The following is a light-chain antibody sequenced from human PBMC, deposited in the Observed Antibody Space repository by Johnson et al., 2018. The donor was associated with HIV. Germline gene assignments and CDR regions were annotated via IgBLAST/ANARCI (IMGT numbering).Light chain of an antibody. V-gene: IGLV1-51*02. CDR2: ENN. Sequence: QSVLSQPPSVSAAPGQKVTISCSGSSSNIGNNYVSWYQQLPGTAPKVLIHENNKRPSGIPDRFSGSKSGTSATLGITGLQTGDEADYYCGTWDSSLRAYVFRTGTKVTVL. CDR3: GTWDSSLRAYV. CDR1: SSNIGNNY. J-gene: IGLJ1*01.